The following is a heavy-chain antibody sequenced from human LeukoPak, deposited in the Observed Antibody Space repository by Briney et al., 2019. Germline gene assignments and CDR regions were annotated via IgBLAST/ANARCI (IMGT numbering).Heavy chain of an antibody. D-gene: IGHD2-2*01. CDR2: IYYSGST. Sequence: SETLSLTCTVSGGSISSYYWSWIRQPPGKGLEWIGYIYYSGSTNYNPSLKSRVTISVDTSKNQFSLKLGSVTAGDTAVFYCRGVSGVPAAMDFDSWGDGTLVTVSS. CDR3: RGVSGVPAAMDFDS. CDR1: GGSISSYY. V-gene: IGHV4-59*01. J-gene: IGHJ4*01.